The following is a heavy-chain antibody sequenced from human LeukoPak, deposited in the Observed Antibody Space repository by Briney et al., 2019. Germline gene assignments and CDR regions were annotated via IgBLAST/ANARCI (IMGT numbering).Heavy chain of an antibody. D-gene: IGHD3-22*01. Sequence: PSETLSLTCTVSGGSISSSSYYWSWIRQPAGKGLEWIGRIYTSGSTNYNPSLKSRVTMSVDTSKNQFSLKLSSVTAADTAVYYCARGDSSGYPREGFDYWGQGTLVTVSS. CDR3: ARGDSSGYPREGFDY. J-gene: IGHJ4*02. V-gene: IGHV4-61*02. CDR2: IYTSGST. CDR1: GGSISSSSYY.